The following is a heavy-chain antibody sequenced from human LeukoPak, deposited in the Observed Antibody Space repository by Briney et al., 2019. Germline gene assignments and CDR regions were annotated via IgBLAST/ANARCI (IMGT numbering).Heavy chain of an antibody. CDR2: ITYSGDST. J-gene: IGHJ4*02. Sequence: GGSLRLSCAAPGFTFNTYAMTWVRQAPGKGLEWVSSITYSGDSTDYTESVKGRLIISRDNSKNTLGLQMNSLRAEDTAIYYCARGTLAGYFLGYWGRGTLVTVSS. V-gene: IGHV3-23*01. D-gene: IGHD6-19*01. CDR1: GFTFNTYA. CDR3: ARGTLAGYFLGY.